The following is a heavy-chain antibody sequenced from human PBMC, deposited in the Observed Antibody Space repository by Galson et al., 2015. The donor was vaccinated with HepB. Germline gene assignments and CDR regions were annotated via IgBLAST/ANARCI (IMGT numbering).Heavy chain of an antibody. V-gene: IGHV3-21*01. D-gene: IGHD1-26*01. J-gene: IGHJ2*01. CDR2: ISSSSSYI. Sequence: SLRLSCAASGFTFSSYSMNWVRQAPGKGLEWVSSISSSSSYIYYADSVKGRFTISRDNAKNSLYLQMNSLRAEDTAVYYCARDFAYSGSYYWYFDLWGRGTLVTVSS. CDR3: ARDFAYSGSYYWYFDL. CDR1: GFTFSSYS.